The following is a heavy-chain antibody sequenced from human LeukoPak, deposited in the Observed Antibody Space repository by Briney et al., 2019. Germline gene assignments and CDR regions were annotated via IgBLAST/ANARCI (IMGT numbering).Heavy chain of an antibody. V-gene: IGHV3-49*04. Sequence: PGGSLRLSCTASGFTFGDYAMSWVRKAPGKGLEWVGFIRSKAYGGTTEYAASVKGRFTISRDDSKSIAYLQMNSLKTEDTAVYYCTRGIVVVVAAVYYYYGMDVWGQGTTVTVSS. J-gene: IGHJ6*02. CDR2: IRSKAYGGTT. CDR3: TRGIVVVVAAVYYYYGMDV. CDR1: GFTFGDYA. D-gene: IGHD2-15*01.